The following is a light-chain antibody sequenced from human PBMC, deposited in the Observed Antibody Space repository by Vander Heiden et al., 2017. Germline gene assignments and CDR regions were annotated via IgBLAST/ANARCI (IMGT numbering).Light chain of an antibody. V-gene: IGLV2-14*01. Sequence: QSALTQPASVSGSPGQSITISCTGTSSDVGGYNSVSWYQQHPGKAPKLVIYDVFNRPSGVSIRFSGSKSGSTASLTISGLQAEDEVDYYCASYTSSSTYVFGTGTEVTVL. CDR2: DVF. CDR1: SSDVGGYNS. CDR3: ASYTSSSTYV. J-gene: IGLJ1*01.